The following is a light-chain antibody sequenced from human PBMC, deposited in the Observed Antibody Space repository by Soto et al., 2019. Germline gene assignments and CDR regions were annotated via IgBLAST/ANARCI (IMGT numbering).Light chain of an antibody. J-gene: IGKJ1*01. CDR1: QSVSSY. V-gene: IGKV3-11*01. CDR2: DAS. CDR3: QQRSNWRPWT. Sequence: EIVLTQSPATLSLSPGERATLSCRASQSVSSYLAWYQQKPGQAPRLLIYDASNRATGIAARFSGSGSGTDFTLPISSLLPEEFAVYYCQQRSNWRPWTFGQGTKVEIK.